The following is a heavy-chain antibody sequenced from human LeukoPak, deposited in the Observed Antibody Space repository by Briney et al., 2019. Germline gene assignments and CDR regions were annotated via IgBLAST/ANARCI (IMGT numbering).Heavy chain of an antibody. CDR1: GFTVSSHY. CDR3: AKDLGLSRPTFGGGY. D-gene: IGHD2/OR15-2a*01. Sequence: GGSLRLSCVASGFTVSSHYMSWVRQAPGKGLEWVSAISGSGGSTYYADSVKGRFTISRDNSKNTLYLQMNSLRAEDTAVYYCAKDLGLSRPTFGGGYWGQGTLVTVSS. V-gene: IGHV3-23*01. CDR2: ISGSGGST. J-gene: IGHJ4*02.